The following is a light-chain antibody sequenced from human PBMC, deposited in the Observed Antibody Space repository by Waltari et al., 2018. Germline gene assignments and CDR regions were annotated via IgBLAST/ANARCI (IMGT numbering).Light chain of an antibody. Sequence: QSALTQPRSVSGSPGQSVTISCTGTSSDVGGYNYVSWYQQHTGKAPKLMIYDVSKRPSGVPGRFSGSKSGNTASLTISGLQAEDEADYYCCSYAGSYTRWVFGGGTKLTVL. J-gene: IGLJ3*02. V-gene: IGLV2-11*01. CDR1: SSDVGGYNY. CDR2: DVS. CDR3: CSYAGSYTRWV.